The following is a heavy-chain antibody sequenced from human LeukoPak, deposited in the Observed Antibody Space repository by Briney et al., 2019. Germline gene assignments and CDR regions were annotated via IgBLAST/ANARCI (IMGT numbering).Heavy chain of an antibody. Sequence: GGSLRLSCAASGFTFSSYWKSWVRQAPGKGLEWVANIKQDGSEKYYVDSVKGRFTISRDNAKNSLYLQMNSLRAEDTAVYYCARGVGYWGQGTLVTVSS. J-gene: IGHJ4*02. CDR1: GFTFSSYW. V-gene: IGHV3-7*01. CDR2: IKQDGSEK. CDR3: ARGVGY.